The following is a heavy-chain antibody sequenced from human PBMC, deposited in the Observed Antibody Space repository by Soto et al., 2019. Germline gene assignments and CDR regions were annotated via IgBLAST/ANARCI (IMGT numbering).Heavy chain of an antibody. CDR2: IYSAGNT. Sequence: GGSLRLSCAASGFTVSSNYMSWVRQAPGKGLEWISIIYSAGNTYYADSVKGRFTISRDNSKNTLYLQMNSLRAEDTAVYYCALGYWARDAFDIWGQGTMVTVSS. CDR1: GFTVSSNY. V-gene: IGHV3-53*01. J-gene: IGHJ3*02. D-gene: IGHD2-15*01. CDR3: ALGYWARDAFDI.